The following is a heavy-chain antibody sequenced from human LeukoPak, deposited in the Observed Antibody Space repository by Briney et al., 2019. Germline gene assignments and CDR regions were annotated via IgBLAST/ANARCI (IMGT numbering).Heavy chain of an antibody. CDR1: EFTFSSYW. D-gene: IGHD3-10*02. J-gene: IGHJ3*02. V-gene: IGHV3-7*01. CDR3: ARDAAAFRLFGPRFDI. CDR2: IKQDGSEK. Sequence: PGGSLRLSCAGSEFTFSSYWMSWVRQAPGKGLEWVANIKQDGSEKYYADSVKGRFTISRDNAKNALPLQMNSLRAEGTAVYYCARDAAAFRLFGPRFDIWGQGTMVTVSS.